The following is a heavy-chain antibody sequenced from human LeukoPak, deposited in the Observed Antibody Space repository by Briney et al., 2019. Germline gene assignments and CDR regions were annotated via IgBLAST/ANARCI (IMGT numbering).Heavy chain of an antibody. CDR1: GFTFSYYA. CDR2: IYGRGGST. CDR3: AKTRGETAVNPDV. D-gene: IGHD6-19*01. V-gene: IGHV3-23*01. J-gene: IGHJ6*02. Sequence: GGSLRLSCAASGFTFSYYAMSWVRQAPGKGLEWVSSIYGRGGSTYYADSVKRRFTISRDNSKNTLYLQMNSLRAEDTAIYHCAKTRGETAVNPDVWGQGTTVIVSS.